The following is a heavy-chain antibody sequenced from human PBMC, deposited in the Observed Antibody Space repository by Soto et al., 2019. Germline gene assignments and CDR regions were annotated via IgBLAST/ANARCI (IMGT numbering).Heavy chain of an antibody. CDR1: GYTFTLYH. V-gene: IGHV1-2*04. Sequence: ASLQVSCKASGYTFTLYHMHWVRQAPGQGLEWMGWINPNSGGTNYAQKFQGWVTMTRDTPISTAYMELSRLRSDVTAVYYCARGLPGHHYFDDLGQGNLVTGSS. CDR2: INPNSGGT. D-gene: IGHD7-27*01. J-gene: IGHJ4*02. CDR3: ARGLPGHHYFDD.